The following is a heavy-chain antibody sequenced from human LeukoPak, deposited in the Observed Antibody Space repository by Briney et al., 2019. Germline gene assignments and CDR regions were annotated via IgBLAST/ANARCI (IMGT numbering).Heavy chain of an antibody. CDR1: GNSFTNYW. J-gene: IGHJ4*02. D-gene: IGHD2-15*01. CDR3: ARGYCSGGSCTKFDH. Sequence: GESLKISCKGSGNSFTNYWIAWVRQMPGKGLEWMGIIYPGDSNTIYSPSFQGQVTISADKSISTACMQWSSLKASDTAMYYCARGYCSGGSCTKFDHWGQGTLVTVSS. V-gene: IGHV5-51*01. CDR2: IYPGDSNT.